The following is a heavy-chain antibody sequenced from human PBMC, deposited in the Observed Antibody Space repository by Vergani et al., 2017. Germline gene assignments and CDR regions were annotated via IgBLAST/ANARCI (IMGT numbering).Heavy chain of an antibody. CDR2: ISPDGRTT. CDR3: AKDLHRELNYMDV. J-gene: IGHJ6*03. V-gene: IGHV3-74*03. D-gene: IGHD5-24*01. CDR1: GFSFRTFS. Sequence: DVDLVESGGGFVKPGGSRRLSCAASGFSFRTFSMFWVRQPPGKGLAWVSKISPDGRTTEYADSVRGRFTISRDNSKNTLYLHMNSLRSEATAVYYCAKDLHRELNYMDVWGKGTTVTVSS.